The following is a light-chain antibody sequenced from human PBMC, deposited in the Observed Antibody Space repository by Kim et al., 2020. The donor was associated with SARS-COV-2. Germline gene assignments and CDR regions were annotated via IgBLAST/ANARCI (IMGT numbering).Light chain of an antibody. Sequence: LPPGERATLSCRASQSVSSYLDWYQQKPGQAPRLLIYEASNRATGIPARFSGSGSGTDFTLTISSLEPEDFAVYYCQQRSNWPITFCQGTRLEIK. CDR3: QQRSNWPIT. CDR2: EAS. V-gene: IGKV3-11*01. CDR1: QSVSSY. J-gene: IGKJ5*01.